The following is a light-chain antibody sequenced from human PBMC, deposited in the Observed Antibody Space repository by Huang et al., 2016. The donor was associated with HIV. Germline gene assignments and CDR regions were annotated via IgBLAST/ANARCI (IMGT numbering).Light chain of an antibody. CDR2: DAT. Sequence: EIVLTQSPATLSLSPGKRATLSCRASQSVISYLAWYQHKPGQAPRLLIYDATNRATGIPARFSGSGSGTDFTLTISSLEPDDFAVYYCQQRSNWLFTFGPGTKVDIK. J-gene: IGKJ3*01. CDR3: QQRSNWLFT. CDR1: QSVISY. V-gene: IGKV3-11*01.